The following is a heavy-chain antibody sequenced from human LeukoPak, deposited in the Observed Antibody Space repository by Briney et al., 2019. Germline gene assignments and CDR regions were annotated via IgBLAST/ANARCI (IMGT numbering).Heavy chain of an antibody. Sequence: GALVKVSCKASGYTFTSYGISWVRQAPGQGLEWMGWISAYNGNTNYAQKLQGRVTMTTDTSTSTAYMELRSLRSDDTAVYYCARDPIVVVPGGYYYYGMDVWGKGTTVTVSS. D-gene: IGHD2-2*01. CDR1: GYTFTSYG. CDR2: ISAYNGNT. CDR3: ARDPIVVVPGGYYYYGMDV. J-gene: IGHJ6*04. V-gene: IGHV1-18*04.